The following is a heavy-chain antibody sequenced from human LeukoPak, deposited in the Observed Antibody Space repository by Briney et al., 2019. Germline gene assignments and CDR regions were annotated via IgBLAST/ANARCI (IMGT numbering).Heavy chain of an antibody. J-gene: IGHJ4*02. CDR3: ARGNYYGSGTYYFDY. V-gene: IGHV4-30-4*08. Sequence: SGTLSLTCTVSGGSISSGDYYWNWIRQPPGKGLEWIGYISYSGSTYFNPSLRSRVTISVDTSENQFSLKLSSVTAADTAVYYCARGNYYGSGTYYFDYWGQGTLVTVSS. D-gene: IGHD3-10*01. CDR1: GGSISSGDYY. CDR2: ISYSGST.